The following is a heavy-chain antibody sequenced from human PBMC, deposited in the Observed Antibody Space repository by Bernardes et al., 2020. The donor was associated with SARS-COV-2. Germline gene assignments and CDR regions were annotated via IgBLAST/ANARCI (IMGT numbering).Heavy chain of an antibody. D-gene: IGHD2-21*01. CDR2: INHSGST. Sequence: SETLSLTCAVYGGSFSGYYWSWIRQPPGKGLEWIGEINHSGSTNYNPSLKSRVTISVDTSKNQFSLKLSSVTAADTAVYYCARNIAASKRVGGADYWGQGTLVTVSS. J-gene: IGHJ4*02. CDR1: GGSFSGYY. CDR3: ARNIAASKRVGGADY. V-gene: IGHV4-34*01.